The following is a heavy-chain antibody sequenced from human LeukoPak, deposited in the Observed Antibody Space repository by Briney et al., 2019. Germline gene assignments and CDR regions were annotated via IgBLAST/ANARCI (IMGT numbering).Heavy chain of an antibody. D-gene: IGHD3-3*01. J-gene: IGHJ3*02. CDR3: ARARSGAFDI. CDR2: ISYDGSNK. V-gene: IGHV3-30*03. Sequence: GSLRLSCAASGFTFSSYGMHWVRQAPGKGLEWVAVISYDGSNKYYADSVKGRFTISRDNSKNTLYLQMNSLRAEDTAVYYCARARSGAFDIWGQGTMVTVSS. CDR1: GFTFSSYG.